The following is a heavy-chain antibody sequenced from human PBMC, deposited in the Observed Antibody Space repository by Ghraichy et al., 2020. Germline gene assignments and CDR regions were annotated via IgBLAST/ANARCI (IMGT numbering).Heavy chain of an antibody. V-gene: IGHV3-7*01. J-gene: IGHJ5*02. Sequence: GGSLRLSCAASGFTFTTFWMSWVRQAPGKGLEWVANIKQDGSEIYYVDSAKGRFTISRDNGKNSLYLQMNSLRAEDTAVYYCSRQGVTVSSATNWFAPGGQGTLVTVSS. D-gene: IGHD1-26*01. CDR3: SRQGVTVSSATNWFAP. CDR2: IKQDGSEI. CDR1: GFTFTTFW.